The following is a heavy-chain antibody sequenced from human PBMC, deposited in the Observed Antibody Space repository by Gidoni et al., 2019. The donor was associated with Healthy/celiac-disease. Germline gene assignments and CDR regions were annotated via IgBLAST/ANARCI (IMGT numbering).Heavy chain of an antibody. CDR3: ARVIRAGPYYDSSGYPGNAFDI. CDR1: GFTFSSYS. CDR2: ISSSSSYI. D-gene: IGHD3-22*01. Sequence: EVQLVESGGGLVKPGGSLGLSCAASGFTFSSYSMNWVRQAPGKGLAWVSSISSSSSYIYYADSVKGRFTISRDNAKNSLYLQMNSLRAEDTAVYYCARVIRAGPYYDSSGYPGNAFDIWGQGTMVTVSS. J-gene: IGHJ3*02. V-gene: IGHV3-21*01.